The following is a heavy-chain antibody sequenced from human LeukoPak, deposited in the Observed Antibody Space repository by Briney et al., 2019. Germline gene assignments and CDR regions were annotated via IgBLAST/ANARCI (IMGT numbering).Heavy chain of an antibody. J-gene: IGHJ3*02. CDR2: IYYSGST. D-gene: IGHD2-2*01. CDR3: ARGGIVVVPAALDVFDI. CDR1: GGSISSGGYY. Sequence: SETLSLTCTVSGGSISSGGYYWSWIRQHPGKGLEWIGYIYYSGSTYYNPSLKSRVTISVDTSKNQFSLKLSSVTAADTAVYYCARGGIVVVPAALDVFDIWSEGTMVTVSS. V-gene: IGHV4-31*03.